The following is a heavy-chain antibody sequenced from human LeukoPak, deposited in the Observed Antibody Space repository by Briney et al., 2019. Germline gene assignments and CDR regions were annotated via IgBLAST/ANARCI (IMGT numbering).Heavy chain of an antibody. CDR3: ARDDRSFEY. J-gene: IGHJ4*02. V-gene: IGHV3-7*05. Sequence: GGSLTLSCAASGCTFSRYYMTWVRQPPGKGPEWVANMKQDGSEKYYVDPVNGRVTISGDNAKNPLYLQMNSLRAEDTAVYYCARDDRSFEYWGQGTLVHVSS. CDR1: GCTFSRYY. CDR2: MKQDGSEK.